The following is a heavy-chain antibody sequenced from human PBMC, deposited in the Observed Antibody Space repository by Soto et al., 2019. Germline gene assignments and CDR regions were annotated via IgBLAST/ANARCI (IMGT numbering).Heavy chain of an antibody. V-gene: IGHV3-23*01. Sequence: GGSLRLSCAASGFTFSSYAMSWVRQAPGKGLEWVSAISGSGGSTYYADSVKGRFTISRDNSKNTLYLQMNSLRAEDRAVYYCAKEPDILTGYALGYWGQGTLVTVSS. J-gene: IGHJ4*02. CDR1: GFTFSSYA. CDR2: ISGSGGST. D-gene: IGHD3-9*01. CDR3: AKEPDILTGYALGY.